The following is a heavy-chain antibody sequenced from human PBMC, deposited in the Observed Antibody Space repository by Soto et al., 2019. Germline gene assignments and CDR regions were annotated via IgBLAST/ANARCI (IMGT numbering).Heavy chain of an antibody. CDR3: ARVFRSGYYQFDY. Sequence: SETLSLTCTVSGGSVSSGSYYWSWIRQPPGKGLEWIGYIYYSGSTNYNPSLKSRVTISVDTSKNQFSLKLSSVTAADTAVYYCARVFRSGYYQFDYWGQGTLVTVSS. CDR2: IYYSGST. J-gene: IGHJ4*02. CDR1: GGSVSSGSYY. D-gene: IGHD3-22*01. V-gene: IGHV4-61*01.